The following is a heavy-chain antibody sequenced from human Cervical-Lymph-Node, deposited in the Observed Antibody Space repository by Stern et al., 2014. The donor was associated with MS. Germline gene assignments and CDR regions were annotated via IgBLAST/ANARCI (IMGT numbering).Heavy chain of an antibody. Sequence: VQLVESGGGLVKPGGSLRLSCAASGFTFSSYSMNWVRQAPGKGLEWVASISSGGIYLYYADSLKGRFTISRDNAKNSLYLQMNSLRAEDTAVYYCARGRGGNYRYYFDYWGQGTLVTVSS. CDR2: ISSGGIYL. CDR3: ARGRGGNYRYYFDY. CDR1: GFTFSSYS. J-gene: IGHJ4*02. V-gene: IGHV3-21*01. D-gene: IGHD4-23*01.